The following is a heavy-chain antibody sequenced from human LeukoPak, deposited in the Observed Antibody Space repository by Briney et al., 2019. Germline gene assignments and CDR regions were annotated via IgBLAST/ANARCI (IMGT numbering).Heavy chain of an antibody. Sequence: SETLSLTCAVYGGPFSGYYWSWIRQPPGKELEWIGSIFYSGATFYNPSLRSRVTTSVDTSNNQFSLRLSSVTAADTAVYYCARCFGSGNYRPHAFEIWGQGTMVTVSS. V-gene: IGHV4-34*12. CDR1: GGPFSGYY. CDR2: IFYSGAT. CDR3: ARCFGSGNYRPHAFEI. D-gene: IGHD3-10*01. J-gene: IGHJ3*02.